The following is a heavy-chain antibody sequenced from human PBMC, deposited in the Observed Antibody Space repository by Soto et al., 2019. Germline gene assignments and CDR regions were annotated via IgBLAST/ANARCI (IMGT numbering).Heavy chain of an antibody. CDR3: ARHYSSGSRNWFDP. D-gene: IGHD6-19*01. J-gene: IGHJ5*02. Sequence: LSLTCSVSGGSINSSSYFWGWVRQPPGKGLEWIGSIYYSGSTYYNPSLRIRVTISVDTSKNQFSLKLSSVTAADTAVFYCARHYSSGSRNWFDPWGQGTLVTVSS. CDR1: GGSINSSSYF. V-gene: IGHV4-39*01. CDR2: IYYSGST.